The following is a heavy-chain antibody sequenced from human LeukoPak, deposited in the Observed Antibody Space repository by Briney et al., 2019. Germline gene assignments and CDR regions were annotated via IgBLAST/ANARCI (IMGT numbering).Heavy chain of an antibody. CDR2: ISGSGGST. V-gene: IGHV3-23*01. CDR1: GFTFSSYG. Sequence: PGGSLRLSCAASGFTFSSYGMSWVRQAPGMGLEWVSGISGSGGSTFYAGSVKGRFTISRDNSKNTLYLQMNSLRGEDTALYYCAKDLWYYASGVPYWGQGTLVTVSS. D-gene: IGHD3-10*01. J-gene: IGHJ4*02. CDR3: AKDLWYYASGVPY.